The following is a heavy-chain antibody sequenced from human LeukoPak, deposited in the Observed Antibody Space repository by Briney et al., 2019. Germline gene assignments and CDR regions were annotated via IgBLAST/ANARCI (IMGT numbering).Heavy chain of an antibody. D-gene: IGHD3-22*01. CDR2: IYPGDSDT. Sequence: GEPRKISCKGSGSSFTRYSIGWVRQLPGKGLEGMGIIYPGDSDTRYSPSFQGQVTIAADKSISTAYLQWSSLKDSDTAMYYCARHPLYYYDSSGYYYAMSAFDIWGQGTMVTVSS. J-gene: IGHJ3*02. CDR3: ARHPLYYYDSSGYYYAMSAFDI. CDR1: GSSFTRYS. V-gene: IGHV5-51*01.